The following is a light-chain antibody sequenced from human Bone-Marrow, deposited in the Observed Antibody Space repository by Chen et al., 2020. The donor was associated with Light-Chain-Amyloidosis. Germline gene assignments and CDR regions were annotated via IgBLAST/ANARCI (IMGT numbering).Light chain of an antibody. J-gene: IGLJ1*01. CDR1: RSDVGGDNH. Sequence: QPPLTQPVSVSGSPAQPITLYCTGTRSDVGGDNHVSWFQQHPDKAPKLIIYEVTSRPSCVPDRFSGSKSDNTASLTISGLQTEDEADYFCSSYTITNTLVFGGGTRVTVL. CDR3: SSYTITNTLV. V-gene: IGLV2-14*01. CDR2: EVT.